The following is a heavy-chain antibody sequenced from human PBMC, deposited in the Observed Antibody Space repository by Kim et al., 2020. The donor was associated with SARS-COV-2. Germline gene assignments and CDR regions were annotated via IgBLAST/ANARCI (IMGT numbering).Heavy chain of an antibody. CDR1: GFTFSSYG. Sequence: GGSLRLSCAASGFTFSSYGMHWVRQAPGKGLEWVAVISYDGSNKYYADSVKGRFTISRDNSKNTLYLQMNSLRAEDTAVYYCAKWRNWNDVGEGFDYWGQGTLVTVSS. J-gene: IGHJ4*02. D-gene: IGHD1-1*01. CDR3: AKWRNWNDVGEGFDY. CDR2: ISYDGSNK. V-gene: IGHV3-30*18.